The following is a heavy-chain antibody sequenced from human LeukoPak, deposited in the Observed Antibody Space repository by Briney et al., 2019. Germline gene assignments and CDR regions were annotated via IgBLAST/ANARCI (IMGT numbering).Heavy chain of an antibody. CDR2: IYYSGST. D-gene: IGHD3-10*01. CDR1: GGSFSSGSYF. CDR3: ARGIIRGADTPYYYGMDV. Sequence: PSETLSLTCTVSGGSFSSGSYFWSWIRQPPGKGLEWIGYIYYSGSTNYNPSLKSRVTISVDTSKNQFSLKLSSVTAADTAVYWSARGIIRGADTPYYYGMDVWGRGTTVTVSS. V-gene: IGHV4-61*01. J-gene: IGHJ6*02.